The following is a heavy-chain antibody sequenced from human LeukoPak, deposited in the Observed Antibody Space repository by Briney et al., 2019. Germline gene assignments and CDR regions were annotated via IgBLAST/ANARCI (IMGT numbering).Heavy chain of an antibody. CDR2: IYYSGST. CDR1: GGSISSSSNY. D-gene: IGHD3-10*01. Sequence: SETLSLTCTVSGGSISSSSNYWGWIRQPPGKGLEWTGSIYYSGSTYYNPSLKSRVTTFVDTSKSQCSLKLSSVTAADTAVYYCARHLAGYYGSGKGFQLDYWGQGTLVTVSS. CDR3: ARHLAGYYGSGKGFQLDY. V-gene: IGHV4-39*01. J-gene: IGHJ4*02.